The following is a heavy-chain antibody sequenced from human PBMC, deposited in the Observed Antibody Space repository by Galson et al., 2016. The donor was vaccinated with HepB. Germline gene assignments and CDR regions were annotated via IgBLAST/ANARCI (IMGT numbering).Heavy chain of an antibody. V-gene: IGHV1-69*13. CDR3: ARDIGQEGSGSSDS. CDR1: GGTFSSYA. CDR2: IIPMFGTA. J-gene: IGHJ4*02. Sequence: SVKVSCKASGGTFSSYAISWVRQAPGQGLEWMGGIIPMFGTANYAQKFQGRVTITADESTSTAYMELSSLRSEDTAVYYCARDIGQEGSGSSDSWGQGTLVTVAS. D-gene: IGHD3-10*01.